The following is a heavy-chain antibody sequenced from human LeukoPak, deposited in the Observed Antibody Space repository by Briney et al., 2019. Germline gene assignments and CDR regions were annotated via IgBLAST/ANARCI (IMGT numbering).Heavy chain of an antibody. D-gene: IGHD5-12*01. Sequence: APVKVSCKASRYTFTSSGISWVREAPGHEREWVGWITAYNSNTNYGHKLQGRVTMATDTSTSTAYRELRSLRPDDTAVYFCARGLGGYSGYYYYGGQGNLVTVFS. CDR2: ITAYNSNT. CDR3: ARGLGGYSGYYYY. J-gene: IGHJ4*02. CDR1: RYTFTSSG. V-gene: IGHV1-18*01.